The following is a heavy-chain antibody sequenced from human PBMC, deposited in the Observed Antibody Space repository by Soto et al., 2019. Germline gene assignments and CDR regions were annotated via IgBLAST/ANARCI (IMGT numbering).Heavy chain of an antibody. J-gene: IGHJ4*01. CDR3: AREDCSSTSCYFDR. CDR1: GGSISSYY. CDR2: IYYTGST. Sequence: QVQLQESGPGLVKPSETLSLTCSVSGGSISSYYWSWIRQPPGKGLEWVGYIYYTGSTKYNPSLKSRLTISVDTSKNQFSLKLSSVTAADTAVYYCAREDCSSTSCYFDRWGHGTLVTVSS. V-gene: IGHV4-59*01. D-gene: IGHD2-2*01.